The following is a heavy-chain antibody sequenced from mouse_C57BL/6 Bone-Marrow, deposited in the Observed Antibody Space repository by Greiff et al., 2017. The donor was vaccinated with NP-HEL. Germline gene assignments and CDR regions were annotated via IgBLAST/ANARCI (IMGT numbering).Heavy chain of an antibody. Sequence: DVHLVESGGDLVKPGGSLKLSCAASGFTFSSYGMSWVRQTPDKRLEWVATISSGGSYTYYPDSVKGRFTISRDNAKNTLYLQMSSLKSEDTAMYYCARRYYGKFYFDYWGQGTTLTVSS. CDR3: ARRYYGKFYFDY. CDR1: GFTFSSYG. CDR2: ISSGGSYT. V-gene: IGHV5-6*01. D-gene: IGHD2-1*01. J-gene: IGHJ2*01.